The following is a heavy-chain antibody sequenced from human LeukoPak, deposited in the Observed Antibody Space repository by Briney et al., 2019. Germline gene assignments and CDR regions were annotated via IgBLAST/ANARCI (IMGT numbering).Heavy chain of an antibody. Sequence: GRSLRLSCAASGFTFSSYSMSWVRQAPGKGLEWVSSISSSSSYIYQADSVKGRFTISGDNAKNSLYLQMNSLRAEDTAVYYCARVKEASAFDIWGQGTMVTVSS. CDR2: ISSSSSYI. CDR3: ARVKEASAFDI. J-gene: IGHJ3*02. D-gene: IGHD5-12*01. CDR1: GFTFSSYS. V-gene: IGHV3-21*01.